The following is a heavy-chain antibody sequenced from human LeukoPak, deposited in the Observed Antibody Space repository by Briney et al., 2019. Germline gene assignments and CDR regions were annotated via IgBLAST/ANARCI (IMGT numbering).Heavy chain of an antibody. D-gene: IGHD3-16*01. Sequence: GGSLRLSCAASKFTFSSYWMSWVRQAPGKGLEWVANIKQDGSEKYYVDSVKGRFTISRDNAKNSLYLQMNSLRAEDTAVYYCARSRSGGRGQSGYLDYWGQGTLVTVSS. V-gene: IGHV3-7*01. CDR1: KFTFSSYW. CDR3: ARSRSGGRGQSGYLDY. J-gene: IGHJ4*02. CDR2: IKQDGSEK.